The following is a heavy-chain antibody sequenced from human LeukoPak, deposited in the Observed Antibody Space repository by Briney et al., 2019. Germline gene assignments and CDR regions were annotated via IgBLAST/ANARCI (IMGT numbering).Heavy chain of an antibody. CDR2: ISGSGGTT. CDR1: GFTFSSYA. Sequence: TGGSLRLSCAASGFTFSSYALSWVRQAPGKGLEWVSDISGSGGTTNYADSVTGRFTISRDNAKNTLYLQMNSLRAEDTAVYYCARITMSRFDPWGQGTLVTVS. D-gene: IGHD3-10*02. J-gene: IGHJ5*02. V-gene: IGHV3-23*01. CDR3: ARITMSRFDP.